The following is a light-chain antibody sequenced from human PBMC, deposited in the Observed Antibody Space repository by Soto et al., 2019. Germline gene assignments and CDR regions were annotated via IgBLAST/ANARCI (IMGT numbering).Light chain of an antibody. Sequence: QSALTHPASVSGSPGQSITISCTGTSRDIGGYNLVSWYQQHPGRAPKVMMYEGNKRPSRVSNRFSASKSGNTASLTISGLQAEDEADYYCCSYAGFSTVVFGSGTKVTVL. CDR2: EGN. J-gene: IGLJ1*01. V-gene: IGLV2-23*03. CDR1: SRDIGGYNL. CDR3: CSYAGFSTVV.